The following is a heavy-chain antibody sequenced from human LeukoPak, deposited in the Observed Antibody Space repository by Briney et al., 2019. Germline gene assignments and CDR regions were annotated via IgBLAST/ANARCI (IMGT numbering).Heavy chain of an antibody. V-gene: IGHV4-59*08. CDR2: IYYSGST. J-gene: IGHJ6*04. D-gene: IGHD1-1*01. CDR1: GGSISSYY. Sequence: PSETLSLTCTVSGGSISSYYWSWIRQPPGKGLEWIGYIYYSGSTNYNPSLKSRVTISVDTSKNQFSLKLSSVTAADTAVYYCARGGWNPGGDVWGKGTTVTVSS. CDR3: ARGGWNPGGDV.